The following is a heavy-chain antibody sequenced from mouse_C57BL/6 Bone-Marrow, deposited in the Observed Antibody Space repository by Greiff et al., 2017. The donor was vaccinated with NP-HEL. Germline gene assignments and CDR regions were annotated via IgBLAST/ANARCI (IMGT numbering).Heavy chain of an antibody. CDR3: ARDTYYSNYYAMDY. D-gene: IGHD2-5*01. CDR1: GFTFSSYA. J-gene: IGHJ4*01. CDR2: ISDGGSYT. Sequence: VQLVESGGGLVKPGGSLKLSCAASGFTFSSYAMSWVRQTPEQRLEWVATISDGGSYTSYPDNVKGRFTISRDNANNNLYLQMSHLNAEDTAMYYCARDTYYSNYYAMDYWGQGTSVTVSS. V-gene: IGHV5-4*01.